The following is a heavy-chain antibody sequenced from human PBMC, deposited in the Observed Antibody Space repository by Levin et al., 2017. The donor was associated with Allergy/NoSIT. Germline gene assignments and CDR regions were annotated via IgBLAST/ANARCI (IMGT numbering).Heavy chain of an antibody. V-gene: IGHV3-30*18. D-gene: IGHD3-10*01. Sequence: GGSLRLSCAASGFRFSNYGMHWVRQAPGKGLEWVSFISYDGSDAYYGDSVKGRFTISRDNSRNTLFLQMDNLRSEDTAVYFCAKDWGYGSGYYGMFEEWGQGTLVSVSS. J-gene: IGHJ4*02. CDR1: GFRFSNYG. CDR2: ISYDGSDA. CDR3: AKDWGYGSGYYGMFEE.